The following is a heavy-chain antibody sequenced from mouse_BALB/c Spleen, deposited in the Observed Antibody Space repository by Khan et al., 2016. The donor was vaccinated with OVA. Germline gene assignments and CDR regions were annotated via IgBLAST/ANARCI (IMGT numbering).Heavy chain of an antibody. Sequence: VQLQESGPGLVAPSQSLSITCTISGFSLTNYGVHWVRQPPGKGLEWLVVIWSDGSTTYNSALKSRLTITKDNSKSQVFLEMSSLQTDDTAMYFCARQPYYHYNIMDYWGQGTSVTVSS. J-gene: IGHJ4*01. CDR1: GFSLTNYG. CDR2: IWSDGST. V-gene: IGHV2-6-1*01. D-gene: IGHD2-10*01. CDR3: ARQPYYHYNIMDY.